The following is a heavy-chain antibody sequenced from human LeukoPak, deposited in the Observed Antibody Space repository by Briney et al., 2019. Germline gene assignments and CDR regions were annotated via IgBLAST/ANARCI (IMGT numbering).Heavy chain of an antibody. J-gene: IGHJ3*02. CDR1: GFTFSSYW. Sequence: PGGSLRLSRAASGFTFSSYWMHWVRQAPGKGLVWVSRINSDGSSTSYADSVKGRFTISRDNAKNTLYLQMNSLRAEDTAVYYCARGGVSRGFDIWGQGTMVTVSS. CDR2: INSDGSST. V-gene: IGHV3-74*01. D-gene: IGHD2-2*01. CDR3: ARGGVSRGFDI.